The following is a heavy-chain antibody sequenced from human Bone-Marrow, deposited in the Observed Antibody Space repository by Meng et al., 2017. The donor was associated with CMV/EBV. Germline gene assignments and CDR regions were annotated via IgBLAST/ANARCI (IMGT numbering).Heavy chain of an antibody. CDR2: MNPNSGNT. D-gene: IGHD3-22*01. V-gene: IGHV1-8*01. Sequence: ASVKVSCKASGYTFTSYDINWVRQATGQGLEWMGWMNPNSGNTGYAQKFQGRVTMARNTSISTAYMELSSLRSDDTAVYYCARAYYDSSALFPYWGPGTLVTGSS. CDR3: ARAYYDSSALFPY. J-gene: IGHJ4*02. CDR1: GYTFTSYD.